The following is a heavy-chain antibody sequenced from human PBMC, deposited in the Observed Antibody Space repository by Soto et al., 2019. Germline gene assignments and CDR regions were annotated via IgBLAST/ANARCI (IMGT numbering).Heavy chain of an antibody. CDR3: ATRMYSTSWYYFVS. CDR1: GFTFTNYA. V-gene: IGHV3-23*01. CDR2: IGGGSGST. Sequence: EVQLLESGGGFVQPGGSLRLSCAASGFTFTNYALSWVRQAPGKGLEWVSTIGGGSGSTSYADSVKGRFSISRENSKNTLYLQMSSLRAEDTALYYCATRMYSTSWYYFVSWGQGTLVTASS. J-gene: IGHJ4*02. D-gene: IGHD6-13*01.